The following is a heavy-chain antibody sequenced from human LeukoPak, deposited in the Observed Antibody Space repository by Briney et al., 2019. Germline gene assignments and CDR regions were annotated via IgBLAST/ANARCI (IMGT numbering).Heavy chain of an antibody. CDR3: ARGAAAGTIVNWFDP. D-gene: IGHD6-13*01. V-gene: IGHV1-69*13. CDR1: GGTFSSYA. Sequence: SVKVSCKASGGTFSSYAISWVRQAPGQGLEWMGGIIPIFGTANYAQKFQGRVTITADESTSTAYMELSSLRSEDTAVYYCARGAAAGTIVNWFDPWGQGTLVTVSS. CDR2: IIPIFGTA. J-gene: IGHJ5*02.